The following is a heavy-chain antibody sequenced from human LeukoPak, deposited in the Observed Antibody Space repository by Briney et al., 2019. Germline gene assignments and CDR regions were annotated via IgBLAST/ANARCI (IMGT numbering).Heavy chain of an antibody. CDR2: IKQDGSEK. Sequence: GGSLRLSCAASGFTFSSYWMSWVRQAPGKGLEWVANIKQDGSEKYYVDSVKGRFTISRDNAKNSLYLQMNSLKAEDTAIYYCAKLGANGYYSWLDPWGQGTLVTVSS. CDR3: AKLGANGYYSWLDP. D-gene: IGHD5-24*01. CDR1: GFTFSSYW. J-gene: IGHJ5*02. V-gene: IGHV3-7*01.